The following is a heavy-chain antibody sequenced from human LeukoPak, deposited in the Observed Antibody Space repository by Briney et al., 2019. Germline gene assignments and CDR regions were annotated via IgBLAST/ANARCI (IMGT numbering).Heavy chain of an antibody. CDR1: GGSISSYH. D-gene: IGHD6-19*01. Sequence: PSETLSLTCTVSGGSISSYHWSWIRQPPGKGLEWIGYIYYSGSTNYNPSLKSRVTISVDTSKNQFSLKLSSVTAADTAVYYCARRLAVTGRYYFDYWGPGTLVTVSS. CDR2: IYYSGST. CDR3: ARRLAVTGRYYFDY. J-gene: IGHJ4*02. V-gene: IGHV4-59*01.